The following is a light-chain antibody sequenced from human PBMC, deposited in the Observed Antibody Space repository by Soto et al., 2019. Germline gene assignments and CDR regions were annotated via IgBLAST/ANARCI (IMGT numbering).Light chain of an antibody. CDR1: QNAHTS. J-gene: IGKJ4*01. Sequence: ENVLTQFPVTLSLSPGERATLSCRASQNAHTSLAWYRQKPGQAPRLLIYDAFKRAAGIPARFSGSGSGTDFTLTISSLEPEDSATYYCQDRSNWPLFTFGGGTKVEIK. CDR3: QDRSNWPLFT. V-gene: IGKV3-11*01. CDR2: DAF.